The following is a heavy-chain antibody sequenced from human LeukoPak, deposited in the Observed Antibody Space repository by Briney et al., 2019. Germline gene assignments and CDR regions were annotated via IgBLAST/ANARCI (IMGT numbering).Heavy chain of an antibody. CDR2: ISSSSSYI. Sequence: AGGSLRLSCAASGFTFSSYRMNWVRQAPGKGLEWVSSISSSSSYIYYADSVKGRFTISRDNAKNSLYLQMNSLRAEDTAVYYCARFALKTPPTDWGQGTLVTVSS. V-gene: IGHV3-21*01. CDR3: ARFALKTPPTD. CDR1: GFTFSSYR. J-gene: IGHJ4*02.